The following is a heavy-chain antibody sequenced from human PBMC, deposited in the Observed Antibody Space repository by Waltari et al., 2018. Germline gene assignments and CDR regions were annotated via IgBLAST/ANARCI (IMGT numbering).Heavy chain of an antibody. Sequence: EVQLVESGGGLVQPGGSLRLSCVASGFSFSSYWMSWVRQAPGKGLAWVANIKQDGSEIYYVDSAKGRFTISRDNAKNALYLRMNGLRAEDTAVYYCARNYFWTGYTYFLDHWGQGTVVTVSS. CDR3: ARNYFWTGYTYFLDH. V-gene: IGHV3-7*01. J-gene: IGHJ4*02. CDR1: GFSFSSYW. D-gene: IGHD3-3*01. CDR2: IKQDGSEI.